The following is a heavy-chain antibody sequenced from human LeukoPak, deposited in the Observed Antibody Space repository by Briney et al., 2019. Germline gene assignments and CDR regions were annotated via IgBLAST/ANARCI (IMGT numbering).Heavy chain of an antibody. V-gene: IGHV1-18*01. CDR2: ISAYNGNT. Sequence: GASVKVSCKASGYTFTSYGISWVRQAPGQGLEWMGWISAYNGNTNYAQKLQGSVTMTTDTSTSTAYMELRSLRSDDTAVYYCARDSVVVPAAIYGMDVWGQGTTVTVSS. D-gene: IGHD2-2*02. CDR1: GYTFTSYG. CDR3: ARDSVVVPAAIYGMDV. J-gene: IGHJ6*02.